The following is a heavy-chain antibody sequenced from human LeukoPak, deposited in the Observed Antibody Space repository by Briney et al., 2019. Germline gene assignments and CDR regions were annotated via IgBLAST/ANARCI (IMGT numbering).Heavy chain of an antibody. V-gene: IGHV1-69*05. CDR3: ARVGSYYGSGSHYYFDY. CDR1: GGTFSSYA. Sequence: SVKVSCKASGGTFSSYAISWVRQAPGQGLERMGGIIPIFGTANYAQKFQGRVTITTDESTSTAYMELSSLRSEDTAVYYCARVGSYYGSGSHYYFDYWGQGTLVTVSS. J-gene: IGHJ4*02. CDR2: IIPIFGTA. D-gene: IGHD3-10*01.